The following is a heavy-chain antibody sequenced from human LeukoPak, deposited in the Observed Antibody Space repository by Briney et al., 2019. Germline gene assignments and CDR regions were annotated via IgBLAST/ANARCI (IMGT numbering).Heavy chain of an antibody. CDR3: ARSLSREPYYYYMDV. V-gene: IGHV4-4*09. D-gene: IGHD1-14*01. Sequence: PSETLSLTCTVSGASINNYYWNWIRRPPGKGLEWIGYIYTSGSTNYNPSLKSRVTISVDTSKNQFSLKLSSVTAADTAVYYCARSLSREPYYYYMDVWGKGTTVTVSS. CDR1: GASINNYY. CDR2: IYTSGST. J-gene: IGHJ6*03.